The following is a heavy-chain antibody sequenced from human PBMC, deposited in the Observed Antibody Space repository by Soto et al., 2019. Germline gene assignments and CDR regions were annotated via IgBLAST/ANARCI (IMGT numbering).Heavy chain of an antibody. CDR1: GASVTSGGHY. V-gene: IGHV4-61*08. CDR3: ARTRNGGSWAAWF. Sequence: SETLSLTCTVSGASVTSGGHYWSWIRQPPGKGLEWIGFIIYNGATKYNPSLESRVTMSVDTSKNQFLLKLSSVTAADTAVYYCARTRNGGSWAAWFWGQGTLVTVSS. J-gene: IGHJ4*02. D-gene: IGHD2-15*01. CDR2: IIYNGAT.